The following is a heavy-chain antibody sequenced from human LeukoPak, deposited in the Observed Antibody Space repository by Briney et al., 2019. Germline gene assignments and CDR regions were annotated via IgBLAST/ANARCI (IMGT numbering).Heavy chain of an antibody. D-gene: IGHD3-10*01. J-gene: IGHJ4*02. CDR3: AKDFTMVRGARRTYYFDY. V-gene: IGHV3-23*01. Sequence: GGSLRLSCAASGFTFTDYAMTWVRQAPGKGLEWVSTIRYGADTAYYADSVKGRFTISRDNSKNTLYLQMNSLRAEDTAVYYCAKDFTMVRGARRTYYFDYWGQGTLVTVSS. CDR2: IRYGADTA. CDR1: GFTFTDYA.